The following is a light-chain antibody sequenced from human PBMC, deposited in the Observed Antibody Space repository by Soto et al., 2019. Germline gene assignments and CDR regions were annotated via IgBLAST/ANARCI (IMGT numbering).Light chain of an antibody. CDR1: SSNIGSNT. V-gene: IGLV1-44*01. Sequence: QAVVTQPPSASGTPGQRVTISCSGSSSNIGSNTVEWYQHLPGTAPKLLIYSNNQGPSGVPDRFSGSKSGTSASLAISGLQSEDEADYYCASWDDSVNGLVIGGGTKLTVL. CDR3: ASWDDSVNGLV. J-gene: IGLJ3*02. CDR2: SNN.